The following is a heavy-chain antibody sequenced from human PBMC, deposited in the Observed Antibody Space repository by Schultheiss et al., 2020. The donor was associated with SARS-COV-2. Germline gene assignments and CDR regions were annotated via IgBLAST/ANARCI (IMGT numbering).Heavy chain of an antibody. Sequence: ESLKISCTVSGGSINSFYWSWVRQPPGGGLEWIGYIYYSGSTNYNPSLKSRVTISVDTSKNQFSLKLSSVTAADTAVYYCARVRGYCTNGVCYTSYYYYYMDVWGKGTTVTVSS. J-gene: IGHJ6*03. CDR2: IYYSGST. CDR3: ARVRGYCTNGVCYTSYYYYYMDV. CDR1: GGSINSFY. V-gene: IGHV4-59*01. D-gene: IGHD2-8*01.